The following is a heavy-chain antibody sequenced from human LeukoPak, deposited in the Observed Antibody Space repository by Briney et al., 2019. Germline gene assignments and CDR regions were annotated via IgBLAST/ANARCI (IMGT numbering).Heavy chain of an antibody. CDR1: GFTFSDYY. CDR2: ISSSSSYT. J-gene: IGHJ5*02. V-gene: IGHV3-11*05. D-gene: IGHD6-19*01. CDR3: ARVRWTAVAGTEDWFDP. Sequence: GGSLRLSCAASGFTFSDYYMSRIRQAPGKGLEWVSYISSSSSYTNYADSVKGRFTISRDNAKNSLYLQMNSLRAEDTAVYYCARVRWTAVAGTEDWFDPWGQGTLVTVSS.